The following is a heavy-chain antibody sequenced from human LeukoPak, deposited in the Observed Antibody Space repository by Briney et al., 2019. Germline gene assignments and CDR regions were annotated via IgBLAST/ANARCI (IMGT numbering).Heavy chain of an antibody. D-gene: IGHD2-2*01. V-gene: IGHV4-30-2*01. CDR1: GGSISSGGYY. Sequence: PSQTLSLSCTVSGGSISSGGYYWSWIRQPPGKGLEWIGYIYHSGSTYYNPSLKSRVTISVDRSKNQFSLKLSSVTAADTAVYYCARRHCSSTSCFLDYWGQGTLVTVSS. CDR3: ARRHCSSTSCFLDY. J-gene: IGHJ4*02. CDR2: IYHSGST.